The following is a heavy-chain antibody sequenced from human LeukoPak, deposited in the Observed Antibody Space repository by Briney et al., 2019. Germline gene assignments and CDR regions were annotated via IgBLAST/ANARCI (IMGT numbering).Heavy chain of an antibody. J-gene: IGHJ6*02. D-gene: IGHD1-14*01. Sequence: GGSLRLSCAASGFTFSSYAMSWVRQAPGKGLEWVSAISGSGGSTYYADSVKGRFTISRDNSKNTLYLQMNNLRAEDTAVYYCGKVTGRDYYYYGMDVWGQGTTVTVSS. CDR1: GFTFSSYA. CDR2: ISGSGGST. V-gene: IGHV3-23*01. CDR3: GKVTGRDYYYYGMDV.